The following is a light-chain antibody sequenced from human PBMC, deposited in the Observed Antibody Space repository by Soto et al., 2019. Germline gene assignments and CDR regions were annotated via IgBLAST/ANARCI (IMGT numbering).Light chain of an antibody. V-gene: IGKV1-39*01. J-gene: IGKJ4*01. CDR1: QSISSY. CDR3: QQYNSYSPRT. Sequence: DIQMTQSPSSLSASVGDRVTITCRASQSISSYLNWYQQKPGKAPKLLIYAASSLQSGVPSRFSGSGSGTDFTLTISSLQPDDFATYYCQQYNSYSPRTFGGGTKVDIK. CDR2: AAS.